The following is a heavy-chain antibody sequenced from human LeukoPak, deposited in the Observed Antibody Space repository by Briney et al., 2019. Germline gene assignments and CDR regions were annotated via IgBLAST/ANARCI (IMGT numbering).Heavy chain of an antibody. CDR2: ISHSGSP. Sequence: PSETLSLTCTVSGYSISSGYYWGWIRQPPGKGLEWIGSISHSGSPYYNPSLKSRVTISVHTSKNQFSLKLSSVTAADTAVYYCARGIYDGSGSYRWNPFDYWGQGTLVTVSS. CDR3: ARGIYDGSGSYRWNPFDY. D-gene: IGHD3-10*01. J-gene: IGHJ4*02. V-gene: IGHV4-38-2*02. CDR1: GYSISSGYY.